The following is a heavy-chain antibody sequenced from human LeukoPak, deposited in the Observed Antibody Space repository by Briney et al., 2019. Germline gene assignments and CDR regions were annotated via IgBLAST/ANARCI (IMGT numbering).Heavy chain of an antibody. CDR3: AKDCSSTSCPHYYMDV. D-gene: IGHD2-2*01. V-gene: IGHV3-43D*04. CDR2: ISWDGGST. Sequence: PGGSLRLSCAASGFTFDDYAMHWVRQALGKGLEWVSLISWDGGSTYYADSVKGRFTISRDNSKNSLYLQMNSLRAEDTALYYCAKDCSSTSCPHYYMDVWGKGTTVTVSS. J-gene: IGHJ6*03. CDR1: GFTFDDYA.